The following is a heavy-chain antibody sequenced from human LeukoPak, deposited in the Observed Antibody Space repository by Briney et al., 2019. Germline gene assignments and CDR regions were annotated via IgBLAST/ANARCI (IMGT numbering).Heavy chain of an antibody. Sequence: GGSLRLSCAASGFTFSSYAMSWVRPAPGKGLEWVSAISGSGGSTYYADSVKGRFTISRDNSKNTLYLQMNSLRAEDTAVYYCAKSSYYYDSSGYYYNYWGQGTLVTVSS. CDR2: ISGSGGST. CDR1: GFTFSSYA. D-gene: IGHD3-22*01. CDR3: AKSSYYYDSSGYYYNY. J-gene: IGHJ4*02. V-gene: IGHV3-23*01.